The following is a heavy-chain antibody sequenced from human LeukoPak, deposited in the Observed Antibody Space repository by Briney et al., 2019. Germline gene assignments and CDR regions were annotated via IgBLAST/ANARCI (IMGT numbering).Heavy chain of an antibody. CDR3: ARDSSSWPNPIDS. V-gene: IGHV3-23*01. CDR2: ITSGVRT. J-gene: IGHJ4*02. D-gene: IGHD6-6*01. Sequence: QPGGSLRLSCAASGFTFSTYAMSWVRRAPGKGLEWVSIITSGVRTFYADSVKGRFTVSRDNSKNTLSLQMNSLRAEDTAVYYCARDSSSWPNPIDSWGQGTLVTVSS. CDR1: GFTFSTYA.